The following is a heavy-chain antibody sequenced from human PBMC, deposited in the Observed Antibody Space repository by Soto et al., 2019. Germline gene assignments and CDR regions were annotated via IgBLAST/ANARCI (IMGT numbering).Heavy chain of an antibody. V-gene: IGHV3-23*01. CDR3: ARRGPGTYFDY. CDR2: ISGSGDST. Sequence: EVQLLDSGGGLVQPGGSLRLSCAASGFTFSSYAMNWVRQAPGKGLEWVSVISGSGDSTYYADSVKGRFTISRDNSKNTLYRQMNSLRTVDTAVYYCARRGPGTYFDYWGQGTLVTVSS. CDR1: GFTFSSYA. D-gene: IGHD6-13*01. J-gene: IGHJ4*02.